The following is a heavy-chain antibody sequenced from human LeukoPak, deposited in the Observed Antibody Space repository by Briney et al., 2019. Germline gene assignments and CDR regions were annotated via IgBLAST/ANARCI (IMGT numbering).Heavy chain of an antibody. CDR1: GYSISSGYY. Sequence: SETLSPTCTVSGYSISSGYYWGWIRQPPGQGLEWIGSIYHSGRTFYNPSLKSRVTISVDTSKNQFSLKLTSVTAADTAVYYCASLAVAGKHFDYWGQGTLVTVSS. CDR2: IYHSGRT. V-gene: IGHV4-38-2*02. J-gene: IGHJ4*02. CDR3: ASLAVAGKHFDY. D-gene: IGHD6-19*01.